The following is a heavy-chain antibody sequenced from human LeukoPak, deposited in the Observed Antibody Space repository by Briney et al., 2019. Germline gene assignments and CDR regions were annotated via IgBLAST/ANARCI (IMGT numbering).Heavy chain of an antibody. CDR1: GGSISSYY. CDR3: ASFYYDFWGGYSPFGAFDI. D-gene: IGHD3-3*01. CDR2: IYYSGST. Sequence: SETLSLTCTVSGGSISSYYWSWIRQPPGKGLEWIGYIYYSGSTNYNPSLKSRVTISVDTSKNQFSLKLSSVTAADTAVYYCASFYYDFWGGYSPFGAFDIWGQGTMVTVSS. J-gene: IGHJ3*02. V-gene: IGHV4-59*01.